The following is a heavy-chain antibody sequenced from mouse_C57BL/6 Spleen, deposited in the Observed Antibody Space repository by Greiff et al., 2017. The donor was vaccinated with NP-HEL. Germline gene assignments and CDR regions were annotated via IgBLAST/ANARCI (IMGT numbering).Heavy chain of an antibody. CDR3: ARDYGSSYGAMDY. J-gene: IGHJ4*01. V-gene: IGHV14-2*01. Sequence: VHVKQSGAELVKPGASVTLSCTASGFTITDYYMHWVKQRTEQGLEWIGRIDPEDGETKYAPKFQGKATITADKSSNTAYLQLSSLTSEDTAVYYCARDYGSSYGAMDYWGQGTSVTVSS. D-gene: IGHD1-1*01. CDR2: IDPEDGET. CDR1: GFTITDYY.